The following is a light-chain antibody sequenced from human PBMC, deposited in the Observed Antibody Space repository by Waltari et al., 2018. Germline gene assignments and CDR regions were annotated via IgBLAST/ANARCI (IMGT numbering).Light chain of an antibody. CDR1: QRISRY. V-gene: IGKV1-39*01. CDR2: GAS. J-gene: IGKJ3*01. Sequence: DIQLTQSPSFLSASVGDRVTIPCRASQRISRYFNWYQKKPGKAPELLIYGASTLQSGVPSSFSGSDFGSEFTLTISNLQTGYFATDYCQQTYNLLPFGPGTTVDFK. CDR3: QQTYNLLP.